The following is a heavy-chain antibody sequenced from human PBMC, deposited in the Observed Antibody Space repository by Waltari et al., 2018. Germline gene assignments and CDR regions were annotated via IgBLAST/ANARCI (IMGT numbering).Heavy chain of an antibody. J-gene: IGHJ6*03. Sequence: EVQLVESGGGLVQPGGSLRLSCAASGFTFSSYAMSWVRQAPGKGLEWVSAISGSGGSTYYADSVKGRFTISRDNSKNTLYLQMNSLRVEDTAVYYCARHLGPDYYYYMDVWGKGTTVTVSS. CDR3: ARHLGPDYYYYMDV. CDR1: GFTFSSYA. V-gene: IGHV3-23*04. CDR2: ISGSGGST.